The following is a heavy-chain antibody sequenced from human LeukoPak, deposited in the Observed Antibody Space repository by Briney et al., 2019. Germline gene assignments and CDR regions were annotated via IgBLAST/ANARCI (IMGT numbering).Heavy chain of an antibody. CDR2: IYYSGNT. CDR1: GGSISSYY. CDR3: ARSYCGGGSCGAFDI. J-gene: IGHJ3*02. V-gene: IGHV4-59*01. Sequence: KPSETLSLTCTVPGGSISSYYWSWIRQPPGKGLEWIGYIYYSGNTNYNPSLKSRVTISVDTSKNQFSLRLSSVTAADTAVYYCARSYCGGGSCGAFDIWGQGTMVTVSS. D-gene: IGHD2-15*01.